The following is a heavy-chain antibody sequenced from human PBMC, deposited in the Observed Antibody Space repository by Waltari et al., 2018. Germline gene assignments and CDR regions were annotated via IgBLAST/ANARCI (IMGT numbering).Heavy chain of an antibody. D-gene: IGHD3-10*01. Sequence: QVQLVQSGAEVKKPGASVKVSCKASGYTFTGYYMHWVRQAPGQGLEWMGRINPNRGGTNYAQKFQGRVTMTRDTSISTAYMELSRLRSDDTAVYYCARAMVRGVITFDAFDIWGQGTMVTVSS. CDR1: GYTFTGYY. V-gene: IGHV1-2*06. J-gene: IGHJ3*02. CDR2: INPNRGGT. CDR3: ARAMVRGVITFDAFDI.